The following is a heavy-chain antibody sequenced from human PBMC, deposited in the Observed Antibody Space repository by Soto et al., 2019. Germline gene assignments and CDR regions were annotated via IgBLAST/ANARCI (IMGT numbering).Heavy chain of an antibody. Sequence: QVQLVQSGAEVKKPGSSVKVSCKASGGTFSSYAISWVRQAPGQGLEWMGGIIPIFGTANYAQKFQGRVTISADESTSKAYRELSSLRSEDTAVYYCARSPTVVTAREFDYWGQGTLVTVSS. J-gene: IGHJ4*02. CDR2: IIPIFGTA. CDR3: ARSPTVVTAREFDY. CDR1: GGTFSSYA. D-gene: IGHD3-22*01. V-gene: IGHV1-69*01.